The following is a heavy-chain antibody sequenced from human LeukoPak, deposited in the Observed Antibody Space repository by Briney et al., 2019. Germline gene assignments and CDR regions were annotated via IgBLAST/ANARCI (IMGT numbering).Heavy chain of an antibody. CDR2: VSSRSQNI. J-gene: IGHJ3*02. V-gene: IGHV3-21*01. CDR3: ARAPPGETFDT. D-gene: IGHD3-10*01. CDR1: GVTFSGYT. Sequence: GGSLRLSCAPSGVTFSGYTMNWVRQAPGKGLEWVSSVSSRSQNIYYADSVKGRFTISRDNAKNSLYLQMNSLRVEDTAVYYCARAPPGETFDTWGLGTMVTVSS.